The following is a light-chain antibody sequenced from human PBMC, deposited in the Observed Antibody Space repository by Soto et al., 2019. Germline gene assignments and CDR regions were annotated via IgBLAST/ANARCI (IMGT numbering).Light chain of an antibody. J-gene: IGKJ2*01. Sequence: DIQMTQSPSSLSASVGDRVTITCRASQDISNYLAWYQQKPGKVPKLLIYTASTFQSGVPSRFSGSGSGTDFTLTISSLQPEDVATYYCQKYSGPPYTFGQGTKLEIK. CDR1: QDISNY. V-gene: IGKV1-27*01. CDR2: TAS. CDR3: QKYSGPPYT.